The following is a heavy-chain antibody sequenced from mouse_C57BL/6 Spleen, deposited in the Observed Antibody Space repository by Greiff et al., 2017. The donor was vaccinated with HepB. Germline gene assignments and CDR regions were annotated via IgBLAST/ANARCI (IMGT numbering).Heavy chain of an antibody. Sequence: QVHVKQSGAELARPGASVKLSCKASGYTFTSYGISWVKQRTGQGLEWIGEIYPRSGNTYYNEKFKGKATLTADKSSSTAYMELRSLTSEDSAVYFCARAYGSSYGGWYFDVWGTGTTVTVSS. D-gene: IGHD1-1*01. CDR2: IYPRSGNT. CDR3: ARAYGSSYGGWYFDV. CDR1: GYTFTSYG. J-gene: IGHJ1*03. V-gene: IGHV1-81*01.